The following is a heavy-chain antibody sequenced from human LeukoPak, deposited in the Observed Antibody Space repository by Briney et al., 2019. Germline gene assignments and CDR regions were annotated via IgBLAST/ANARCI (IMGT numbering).Heavy chain of an antibody. V-gene: IGHV3-21*01. Sequence: GGSLRLSCAASGFTFSSYAMSWVRQAPGKGLEWVSSISSASSYIYYADSVKGRFTISRDNAKNSLYLQMNSLRAEDTAVYYCARDWHGYSSDWGQGTLVTVSS. CDR2: ISSASSYI. D-gene: IGHD6-19*01. J-gene: IGHJ4*02. CDR1: GFTFSSYA. CDR3: ARDWHGYSSD.